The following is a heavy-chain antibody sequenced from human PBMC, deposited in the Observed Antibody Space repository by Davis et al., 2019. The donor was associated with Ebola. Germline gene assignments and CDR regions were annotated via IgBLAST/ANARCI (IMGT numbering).Heavy chain of an antibody. D-gene: IGHD6-13*01. CDR1: GGSISSYY. Sequence: SETLSLTCTVSGGSISSYYWSWIRQPPGKGLEWIGYIYYSGSTNYNPSLKSRVTISIDTSKNQSSLKLSSVTAADTAVYYCARHWGYSSSSTPADVSGKGTTVTVSS. J-gene: IGHJ6*04. CDR2: IYYSGST. V-gene: IGHV4-59*08. CDR3: ARHWGYSSSSTPADV.